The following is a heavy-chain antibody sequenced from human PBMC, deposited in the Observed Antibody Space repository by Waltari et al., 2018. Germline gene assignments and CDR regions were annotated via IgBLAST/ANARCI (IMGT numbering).Heavy chain of an antibody. V-gene: IGHV1-46*01. CDR1: GYTFTSYY. CDR2: INPSGGST. CDR3: ARDGTIFGVVIMAAVHEEYYYYGMDV. J-gene: IGHJ6*02. Sequence: QVQLVQSGAEVKKPGASVKVSCKASGYTFTSYYMHWVRQAPGQGLEWMGIINPSGGSTSYAQKFQGRVTMTRDTSTSTVYMELSSLRSEDTAVYYCARDGTIFGVVIMAAVHEEYYYYGMDVWGQGTTVTVSS. D-gene: IGHD3-3*01.